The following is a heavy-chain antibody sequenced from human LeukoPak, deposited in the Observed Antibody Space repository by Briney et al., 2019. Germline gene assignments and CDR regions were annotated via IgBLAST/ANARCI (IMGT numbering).Heavy chain of an antibody. CDR2: ISHSGST. J-gene: IGHJ4*02. Sequence: SETLSLTCAVYGGSFSDYFWSWIRQPPGKGLEWIGEISHSGSTTYNPSLRSRVTISGDTSKKQFSLKLSSVTAADTAVYYCARTSDYGDYFCWGQGTLVTVSS. V-gene: IGHV4-34*01. CDR3: ARTSDYGDYFC. D-gene: IGHD4-17*01. CDR1: GGSFSDYF.